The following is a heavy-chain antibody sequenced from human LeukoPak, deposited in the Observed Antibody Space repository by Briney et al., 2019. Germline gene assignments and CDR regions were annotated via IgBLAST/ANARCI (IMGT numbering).Heavy chain of an antibody. CDR1: GGSISSGGYY. V-gene: IGHV4-30-2*01. CDR3: ARGLSIAAAGNFDY. CDR2: INHSGST. D-gene: IGHD6-13*01. Sequence: PSQTLSLTCTVSGGSISSGGYYWSWIRQPPGTGLEWIGEINHSGSTNYNPSLKSRVTISVDTSKNQFSLKLSSVTAADTAVYYCARGLSIAAAGNFDYWGQGTLVTVSS. J-gene: IGHJ4*02.